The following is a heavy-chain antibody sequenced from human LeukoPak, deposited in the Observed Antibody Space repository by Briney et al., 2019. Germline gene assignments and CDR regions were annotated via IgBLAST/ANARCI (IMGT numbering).Heavy chain of an antibody. CDR3: ATGSRWWEPYYFDY. Sequence: ASVKVSCNVSGYTLTELSMHWVRQAPGKGLEWMGGFDAEDGETIYAQKFQGRVTMTEDTSTDTAYMELSSLRSEDTAVYYCATGSRWWEPYYFDYWGQGTLVTVSS. D-gene: IGHD1-26*01. J-gene: IGHJ4*02. CDR2: FDAEDGET. CDR1: GYTLTELS. V-gene: IGHV1-24*01.